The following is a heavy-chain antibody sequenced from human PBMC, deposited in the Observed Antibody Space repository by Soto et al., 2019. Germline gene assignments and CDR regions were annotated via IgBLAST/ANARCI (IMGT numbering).Heavy chain of an antibody. Sequence: QVQLVQSGAEVKKPGASVKVSCKASGYTFTSYYMRWVRQAPGQGLEWMGIINPSGGSTSYAQKFQGRVTMTRDTSTSTVYMELSSLRSEDTAVYYCARGFPYCTNGVCYPYYYYYYMDVWGKGTTVTVSS. CDR1: GYTFTSYY. J-gene: IGHJ6*03. CDR2: INPSGGST. CDR3: ARGFPYCTNGVCYPYYYYYYMDV. D-gene: IGHD2-8*01. V-gene: IGHV1-46*03.